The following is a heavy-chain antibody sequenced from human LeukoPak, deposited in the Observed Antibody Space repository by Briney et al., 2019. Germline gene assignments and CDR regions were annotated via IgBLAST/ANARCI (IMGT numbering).Heavy chain of an antibody. J-gene: IGHJ3*02. CDR1: GFTFSNYA. Sequence: GGSLRLSCAASGFTFSNYAMSWVRQAPGKGLEWVSGISGSGGSTYYADSVKGRFTISRDNSNNTLFLQMNGLRAEDTAVYYCAKTYYDLLTGYTADAFDIWGQGTVVTVS. V-gene: IGHV3-23*01. CDR2: ISGSGGST. CDR3: AKTYYDLLTGYTADAFDI. D-gene: IGHD3-9*01.